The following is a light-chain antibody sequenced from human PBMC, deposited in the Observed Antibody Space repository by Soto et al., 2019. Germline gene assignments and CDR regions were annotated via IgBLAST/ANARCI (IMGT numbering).Light chain of an antibody. J-gene: IGLJ1*01. CDR1: SNDVGGYNF. CDR3: SSYAGNNIYYV. Sequence: QSVQTQPRSASGSPGQSVTISCTGTSNDVGGYNFVSWYQQHPGKAPKLMIFEVSKRPSGVPDRFSGSKSGSTASLTVSGLQAEDEADYYCSSYAGNNIYYVFGTGTKVTVL. V-gene: IGLV2-8*01. CDR2: EVS.